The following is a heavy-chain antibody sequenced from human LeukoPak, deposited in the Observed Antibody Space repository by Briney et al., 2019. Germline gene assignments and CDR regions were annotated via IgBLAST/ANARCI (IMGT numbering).Heavy chain of an antibody. CDR3: AREAPNYYDSSGSIDQH. J-gene: IGHJ1*01. V-gene: IGHV3-23*01. CDR2: ISGRGDYT. D-gene: IGHD3-22*01. CDR1: GFTFTNYA. Sequence: LGGSLRLSCAASGFTFTNYAMNWVRQAPGKGLHWVSTISGRGDYTYYADSVKGRFTISRDNSKNTLYLQMNSLRAEDTAVYYCAREAPNYYDSSGSIDQHWGQGTLVTVSS.